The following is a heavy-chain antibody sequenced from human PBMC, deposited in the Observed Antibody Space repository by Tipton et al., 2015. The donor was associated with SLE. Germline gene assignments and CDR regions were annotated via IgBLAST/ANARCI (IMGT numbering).Heavy chain of an antibody. V-gene: IGHV4-34*01. CDR2: INHSGTT. Sequence: TLSLTCAVYGGSFRGYFWSWIRQLPDKGLEWIGEINHSGTTNCNPSLKSRVTISVDTSKNQFSLKLSSVTAADTAVYYCARGGSKHSDFWGRQMGPHAFDIWGQETKVSVSS. CDR1: GGSFRGYF. D-gene: IGHD3-3*01. J-gene: IGHJ3*02. CDR3: ARGGSKHSDFWGRQMGPHAFDI.